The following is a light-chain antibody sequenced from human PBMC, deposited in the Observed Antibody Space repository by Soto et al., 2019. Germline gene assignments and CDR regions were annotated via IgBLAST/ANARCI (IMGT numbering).Light chain of an antibody. CDR3: CSYTDIALDVV. Sequence: QSALTQPPSASGSPGQSVTISCTGTSGDIGGYDYVSWYQHLPGKAPKLLIFDVTHRPSGVSDRFSGSKSGNTASLTISGVRPEDEADYYCCSYTDIALDVVFGGGTKLTVL. CDR1: SGDIGGYDY. V-gene: IGLV2-8*01. CDR2: DVT. J-gene: IGLJ2*01.